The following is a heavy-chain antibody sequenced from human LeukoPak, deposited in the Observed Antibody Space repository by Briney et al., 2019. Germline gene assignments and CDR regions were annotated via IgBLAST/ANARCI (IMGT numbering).Heavy chain of an antibody. Sequence: GASVKVSCKASGYTFTSYYMHWVRQAPGQGLEWMGIINPSGGSASYAQKFQGRVTMTRDMSTSTVYMELSSLRSEDTAVYYCARDAGDYYDSSGQYPDYWGQGTLVTVSS. J-gene: IGHJ4*02. CDR2: INPSGGSA. V-gene: IGHV1-46*01. CDR1: GYTFTSYY. CDR3: ARDAGDYYDSSGQYPDY. D-gene: IGHD3-22*01.